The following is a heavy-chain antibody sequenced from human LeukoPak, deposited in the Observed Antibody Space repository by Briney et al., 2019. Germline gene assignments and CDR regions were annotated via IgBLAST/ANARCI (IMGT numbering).Heavy chain of an antibody. CDR1: GFTVSSNY. CDR3: ARGSSRLHYDFWSGYLRSDYYGMDV. CDR2: IYSGGST. D-gene: IGHD3-3*01. Sequence: PGGSLRLSCAASGFTVSSNYMSWVRQAPGKGLEWVSVIYSGGSTYYADSVKGRFAISRDNSKNTLYLQMNSLRAEDTAVYYCARGSSRLHYDFWSGYLRSDYYGMDVWGQGTTVTVSS. V-gene: IGHV3-66*01. J-gene: IGHJ6*02.